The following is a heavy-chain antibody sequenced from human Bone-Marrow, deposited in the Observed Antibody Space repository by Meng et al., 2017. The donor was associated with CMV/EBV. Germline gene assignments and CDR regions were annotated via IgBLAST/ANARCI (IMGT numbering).Heavy chain of an antibody. CDR2: ISYDGSDK. Sequence: GGSLRLSCAASGFTVSSNYMSWVRQAPGKGLEWVALISYDGSDKYHADSVKGRFTISRDNSKNTLYLQMNSLSAEDTAVYYCARVNYDFWSGPYYFDSWGQGTLVTVSS. D-gene: IGHD3-3*01. CDR3: ARVNYDFWSGPYYFDS. CDR1: GFTVSSNY. V-gene: IGHV3-30*03. J-gene: IGHJ4*02.